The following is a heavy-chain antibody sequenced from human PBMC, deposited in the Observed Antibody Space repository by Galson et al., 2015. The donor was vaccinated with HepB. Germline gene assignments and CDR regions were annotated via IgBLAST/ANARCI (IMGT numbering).Heavy chain of an antibody. J-gene: IGHJ6*02. Sequence: SVKVSCKASGGSISNYAISWVRQAPGQGLEWMGGIIPMFATANYAQKFQGRVTITADKSTSTAYMELRSPRSGDTAVYYCARAAGEMPTNKEGDLYYGMDVWGQGTTVTVSS. CDR2: IIPMFATA. CDR3: ARAAGEMPTNKEGDLYYGMDV. D-gene: IGHD5-24*01. CDR1: GGSISNYA. V-gene: IGHV1-69*06.